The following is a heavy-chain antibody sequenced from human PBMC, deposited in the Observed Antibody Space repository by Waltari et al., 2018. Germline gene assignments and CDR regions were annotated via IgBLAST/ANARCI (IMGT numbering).Heavy chain of an antibody. V-gene: IGHV1-69*02. J-gene: IGHJ4*02. D-gene: IGHD1-20*01. CDR2: IIPSLGIA. CDR1: GGTFSSYT. Sequence: QVQLVQSGAEVKKPGSSVKVSCKASGGTFSSYTISWVRQAPGQGLEWMGRIIPSLGIANYAQKFQGRVTITADKSTSTAYMELSSLRSEDTAVYYCARGVTALIDYWGQGTLVTVSS. CDR3: ARGVTALIDY.